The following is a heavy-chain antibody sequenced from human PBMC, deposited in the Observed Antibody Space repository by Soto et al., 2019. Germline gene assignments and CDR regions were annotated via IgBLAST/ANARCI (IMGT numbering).Heavy chain of an antibody. D-gene: IGHD5-12*01. CDR1: GFSLSNARMG. Sequence: GSGPTLVNPTETLTLTCTVSGFSLSNARMGVSWIRQPPGKALEWLAHIFSNDEKSYSTSLKSRLTISKDTSKSQVVLTMTNMDPVDTATYYCARILSSGYAYWSSGWKIFDYWGQGTLVTVSS. CDR3: ARILSSGYAYWSSGWKIFDY. V-gene: IGHV2-26*01. CDR2: IFSNDEK. J-gene: IGHJ4*02.